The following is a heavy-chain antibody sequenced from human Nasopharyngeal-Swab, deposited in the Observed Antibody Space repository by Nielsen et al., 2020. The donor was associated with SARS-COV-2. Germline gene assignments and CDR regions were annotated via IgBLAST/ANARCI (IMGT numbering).Heavy chain of an antibody. CDR3: TRDFPFSVDTATRGYMDV. J-gene: IGHJ6*03. V-gene: IGHV3-49*03. CDR2: IRNKDYGGTT. Sequence: GESLKISCTASGFTFGDYAMNWFRQAQGKGLEWVTYIRNKDYGGTTEDAASVRGRFTISSDDSKNIAYLQMNSLTTEDTAVYYCTRDFPFSVDTATRGYMDVWGKGTTVTVSS. CDR1: GFTFGDYA. D-gene: IGHD5-18*01.